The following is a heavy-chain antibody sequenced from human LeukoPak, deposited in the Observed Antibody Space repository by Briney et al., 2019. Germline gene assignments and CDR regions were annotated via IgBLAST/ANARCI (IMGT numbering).Heavy chain of an antibody. Sequence: PGGSLRLSCAASGFTFDDYAMHWVRQAPGKGLEWVSLISWDGGSTYYADSVKGRFTISRDNSKNSLYLQMNSLRAEDTALYYCAKDSGSMDYYYMDVWGKGTTVTVSS. CDR2: ISWDGGST. V-gene: IGHV3-43D*03. CDR3: AKDSGSMDYYYMDV. J-gene: IGHJ6*03. CDR1: GFTFDDYA. D-gene: IGHD6-13*01.